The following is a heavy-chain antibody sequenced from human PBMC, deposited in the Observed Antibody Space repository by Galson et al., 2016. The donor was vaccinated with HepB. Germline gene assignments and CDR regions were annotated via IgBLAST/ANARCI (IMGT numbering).Heavy chain of an antibody. V-gene: IGHV3-23*01. J-gene: IGHJ6*02. D-gene: IGHD3-16*02. CDR2: ISGSGSSA. CDR3: AKDRYTHSWGPKYYHYGMDV. CDR1: GFTFSDYA. Sequence: SLRLSCAASGFTFSDYAMSWVRQPPGKGLEWVSTISGSGSSAYYADSVKGRFTISRDNSKNTLYLLVNSLRAEDTAVYYCAKDRYTHSWGPKYYHYGMDVWGQGTTVTVSS.